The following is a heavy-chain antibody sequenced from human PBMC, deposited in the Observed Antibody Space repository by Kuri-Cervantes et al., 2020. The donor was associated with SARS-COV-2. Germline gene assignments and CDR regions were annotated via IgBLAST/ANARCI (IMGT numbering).Heavy chain of an antibody. Sequence: GESLKISCAASGFTVSSNYMSWVRQAPGKGLEWVSSISSSSSYIYYADSVKGRFTISRDNAKNSLYLQMNSLRAEDTAVYYCASGIAVAGLAYMDVWGKGTTVTVSS. CDR2: ISSSSSYI. J-gene: IGHJ6*03. CDR1: GFTVSSNY. V-gene: IGHV3-21*01. CDR3: ASGIAVAGLAYMDV. D-gene: IGHD6-19*01.